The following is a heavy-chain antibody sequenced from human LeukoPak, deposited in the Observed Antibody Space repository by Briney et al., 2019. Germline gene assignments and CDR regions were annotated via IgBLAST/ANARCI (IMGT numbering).Heavy chain of an antibody. CDR1: GYTFTSYY. Sequence: ASVTVSCTASGYTFTSYYMHWVRQAPGQGLEWMGIINPSGGSTSYAQKFQGRVTMTRDTSTSTVYMELSSLRSEDTAVYYCARVAVVPAALTQGYYYYYGMDVWGQGTTVTVSS. CDR3: ARVAVVPAALTQGYYYYYGMDV. CDR2: INPSGGST. V-gene: IGHV1-46*01. J-gene: IGHJ6*02. D-gene: IGHD2-2*01.